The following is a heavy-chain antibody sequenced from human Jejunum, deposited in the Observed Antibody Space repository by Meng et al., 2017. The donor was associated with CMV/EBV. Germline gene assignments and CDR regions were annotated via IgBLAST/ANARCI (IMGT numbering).Heavy chain of an antibody. CDR3: AKDSPILTV. CDR2: ISYSGDGT. CDR1: GFTLSTYG. Sequence: EVQLLEXXXXXXQXGGXLRLSCTASGFTLSTYGMSWVRQAPGKGLEWVSAISYSGDGTYYADSVKGRFTISRDNSKNTLYLQMNSLRAEDTAIYYCAKDSPILTVWGQGTLVTVSS. V-gene: IGHV3-23*01. J-gene: IGHJ4*02. D-gene: IGHD3-9*01.